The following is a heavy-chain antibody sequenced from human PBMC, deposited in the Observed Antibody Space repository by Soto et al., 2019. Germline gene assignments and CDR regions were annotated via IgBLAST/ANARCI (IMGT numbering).Heavy chain of an antibody. CDR1: GVYLTSGTYS. J-gene: IGHJ4*02. CDR3: ARGREFDS. CDR2: IFPSGTT. Sequence: PQSHTCGVSGVYLTSGTYSWNWIRQPPGKGLEWIGYIFPSGTTYYNPSLKSRVSISIDVSKNQFSLNLRSLTAADTAVYYCARGREFDSWGQGTLVTVSS. V-gene: IGHV4-30-2*01.